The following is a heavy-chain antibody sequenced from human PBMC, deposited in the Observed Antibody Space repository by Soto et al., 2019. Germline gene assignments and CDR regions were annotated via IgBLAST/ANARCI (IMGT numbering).Heavy chain of an antibody. CDR1: GGSINSYY. Sequence: QVQLQESGPGLVKPSETLSLTCTVSGGSINSYYWSWIRQPPGKGLEWIEYIYYSGSTNYNPSLKSRVTISVDTSKNQFSLKLSSVTAADTAVYYCARLYGLDAFDIWGQGTMVTVSS. CDR2: IYYSGST. D-gene: IGHD3-16*02. J-gene: IGHJ3*02. CDR3: ARLYGLDAFDI. V-gene: IGHV4-59*08.